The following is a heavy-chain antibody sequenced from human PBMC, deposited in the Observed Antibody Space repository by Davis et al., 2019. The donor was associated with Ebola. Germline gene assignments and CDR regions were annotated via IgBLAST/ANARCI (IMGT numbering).Heavy chain of an antibody. CDR2: IYSGGTT. V-gene: IGHV3-53*04. Sequence: GESLKISCAASGFIVSSNYMSWVRQAPGKGLEWVSVIYSGGTTNYADSVKGRFTIPRHNSKNTLYLQMNSLRAEDTAVYYCAKNRGGLDYWGQGTLVTVSS. CDR1: GFIVSSNY. CDR3: AKNRGGLDY. D-gene: IGHD2/OR15-2a*01. J-gene: IGHJ4*02.